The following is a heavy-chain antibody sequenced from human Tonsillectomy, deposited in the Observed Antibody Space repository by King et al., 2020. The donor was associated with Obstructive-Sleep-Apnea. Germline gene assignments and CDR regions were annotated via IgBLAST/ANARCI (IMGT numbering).Heavy chain of an antibody. J-gene: IGHJ4*02. Sequence: QLQESGPGLVKPSETLSLTCTVSGGSISSYYGVWIRQPPGKGLEWIGSISYIGSTYYNPALKSRVTISVDKSKNQLSLNLSSVTAADTAVYYCSRGNWNYFDYWGQGTLVTVSS. CDR2: ISYIGST. CDR3: SRGNWNYFDY. D-gene: IGHD1-1*01. V-gene: IGHV4-39*07. CDR1: GGSISSYY.